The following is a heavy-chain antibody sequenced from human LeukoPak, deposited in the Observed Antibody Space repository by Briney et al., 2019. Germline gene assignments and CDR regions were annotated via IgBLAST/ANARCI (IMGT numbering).Heavy chain of an antibody. D-gene: IGHD3-9*01. J-gene: IGHJ5*02. CDR3: ARKGILTYYDILTGYWDWFDP. Sequence: ASVKVYCKASGYTFTSYYMHWVRQAPGQGLEWMGIINPSGGSTSYAQKFQGRVTMTRDTSTSTVYMELSSLRSEDTAVYYCARKGILTYYDILTGYWDWFDPWGQGTLVTVSS. CDR1: GYTFTSYY. V-gene: IGHV1-46*01. CDR2: INPSGGST.